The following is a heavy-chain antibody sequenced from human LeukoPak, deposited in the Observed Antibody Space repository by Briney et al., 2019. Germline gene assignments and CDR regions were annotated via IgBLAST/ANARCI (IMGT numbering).Heavy chain of an antibody. CDR1: GYTCTSYG. J-gene: IGHJ4*02. CDR3: ASAYYDFWSGYYRLDY. Sequence: ASVKVSCKASGYTCTSYGISWVRQAPGQGLEWMGWISAYNGNTNYAQKLQGRVTMTTDTSTSTAYMELRSLRSDDTAVCYCASAYYDFWSGYYRLDYWGQGTLVTVSS. V-gene: IGHV1-18*01. CDR2: ISAYNGNT. D-gene: IGHD3-3*01.